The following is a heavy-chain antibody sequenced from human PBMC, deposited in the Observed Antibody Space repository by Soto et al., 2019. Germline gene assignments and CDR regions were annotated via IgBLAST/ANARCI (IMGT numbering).Heavy chain of an antibody. CDR1: GGSFNSFP. D-gene: IGHD2-15*01. CDR2: IVPVFGIA. V-gene: IGHV1-69*17. Sequence: QVRLVQSGTEVKKPGSSVKVSCKVSGGSFNSFPISWVRQAPGQGPQWMGGIVPVFGIANYAKEFLGRVTSTADRSTTTSYLELSSLRSDDTAVYYGTKDKKSRAQEWALDYWGQGTLVMVSS. J-gene: IGHJ4*02. CDR3: TKDKKSRAQEWALDY.